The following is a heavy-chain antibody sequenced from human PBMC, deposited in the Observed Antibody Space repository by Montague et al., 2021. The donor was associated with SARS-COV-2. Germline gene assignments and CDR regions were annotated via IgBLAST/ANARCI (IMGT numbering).Heavy chain of an antibody. CDR1: GGSFSDYF. J-gene: IGHJ4*02. CDR2: INHRGTS. Sequence: SETLSLTCAVYGGSFSDYFWTWIRQPPGKGLEWIGEINHRGTSNYNPSLKSRVSISVDTSKNQFSLYLGSVTAADTAVYYCARGRQHFNMIVVVMTGGEYYFDYWGQGTQVTVSS. V-gene: IGHV4-34*01. D-gene: IGHD3-22*01. CDR3: ARGRQHFNMIVVVMTGGEYYFDY.